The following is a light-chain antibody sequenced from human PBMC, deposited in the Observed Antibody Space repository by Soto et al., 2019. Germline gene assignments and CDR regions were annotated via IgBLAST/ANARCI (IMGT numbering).Light chain of an antibody. Sequence: DIQMTQSPPSVSASVGDRVTITCRASQDVGKWLAWYQQKPGKAPTLLIHGASSLQSGVPPRYSGSGYGTDFTLTISSLQPEDFAVYYCQQRSNWLSFDQGTRLEIK. CDR1: QDVGKW. CDR2: GAS. V-gene: IGKV1-12*01. CDR3: QQRSNWLS. J-gene: IGKJ5*01.